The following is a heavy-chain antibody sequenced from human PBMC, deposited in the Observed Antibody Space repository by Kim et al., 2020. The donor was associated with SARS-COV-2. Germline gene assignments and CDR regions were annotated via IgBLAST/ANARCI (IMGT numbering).Heavy chain of an antibody. Sequence: SETLSLTCAVSGGSISSSKWWSWVRQPPGKGLEWIREIYHSGSTNYNPSPKKRVTITVDKSKNHFSLMLISVTTAEATVDYCARDRYSSGWYFDYWGQ. D-gene: IGHD6-19*01. CDR3: ARDRYSSGWYFDY. J-gene: IGHJ4*02. CDR2: IYHSGST. V-gene: IGHV4-4*02. CDR1: GGSISSSKW.